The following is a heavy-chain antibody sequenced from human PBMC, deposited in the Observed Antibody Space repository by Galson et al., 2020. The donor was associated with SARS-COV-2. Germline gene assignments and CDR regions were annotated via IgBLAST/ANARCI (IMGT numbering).Heavy chain of an antibody. Sequence: GGSLRLSCAASGFTFSTYAMNWVRQAPGKGLEWVSVISGSGGRTYYADSVKGRFTISRDNSKNTLYLQMNSLRAEDTAVYYCARGRDRDHSDYVRYPFDIWGQGTMLTVSS. CDR3: ARGRDRDHSDYVRYPFDI. J-gene: IGHJ3*02. CDR1: GFTFSTYA. CDR2: ISGSGGRT. V-gene: IGHV3-23*01. D-gene: IGHD4-17*01.